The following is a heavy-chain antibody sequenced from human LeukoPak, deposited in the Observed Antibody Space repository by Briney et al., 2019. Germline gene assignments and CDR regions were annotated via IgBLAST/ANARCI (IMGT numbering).Heavy chain of an antibody. V-gene: IGHV3-23*01. CDR2: INTGGGT. D-gene: IGHD6-19*01. CDR1: GITFSTYA. Sequence: GGSLRLSCEASGITFSTYAMSWVRQAPGEGLDWVSGINTGGGTYYAGSVRGRFTISSDNSKNTLYLQMNSLRVEDTAVYYCARGISGWAFDNWGQGTLVTVSS. CDR3: ARGISGWAFDN. J-gene: IGHJ4*02.